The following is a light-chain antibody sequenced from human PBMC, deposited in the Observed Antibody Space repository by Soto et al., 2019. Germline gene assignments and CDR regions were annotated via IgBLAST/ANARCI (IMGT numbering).Light chain of an antibody. Sequence: EIVLTQSPGTLSLSPGERATLSCRASQSVSSSYLAWYQQKPGQAPRLLIYGASSRATGIPDRFSGSGSGTDFTLTISRLEPEDGAVYYCQQYGSSPQTFGQGTKVEIK. J-gene: IGKJ1*01. V-gene: IGKV3-20*01. CDR3: QQYGSSPQT. CDR1: QSVSSSY. CDR2: GAS.